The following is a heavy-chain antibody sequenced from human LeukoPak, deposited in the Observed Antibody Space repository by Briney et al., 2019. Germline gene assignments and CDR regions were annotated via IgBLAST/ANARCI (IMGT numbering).Heavy chain of an antibody. V-gene: IGHV4-61*02. J-gene: IGHJ6*03. CDR2: IYTSGST. CDR3: ARGMLYYDILTGYRDYYMDV. D-gene: IGHD3-9*01. CDR1: GYSISSGYY. Sequence: PSETLSLTCTVSGYSISSGYYWSWIRQPAGKGLEWIGRIYTSGSTNYNPSLKSRVTISVDTSKNQFSLKLSSVTAADAAVYYCARGMLYYDILTGYRDYYMDVWGKGTTVTISS.